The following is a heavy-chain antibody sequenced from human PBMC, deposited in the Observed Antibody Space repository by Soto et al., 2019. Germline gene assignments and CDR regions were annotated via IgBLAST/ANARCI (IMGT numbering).Heavy chain of an antibody. D-gene: IGHD2-2*01. CDR1: GFTFSSYA. Sequence: GGSLRLSCAASGFTFSSYAMSWVRQAPGKGLEWVSAISGSGGSTYYADSVKGRFTISSDNSKNTLYLQMNSLRAEDTAVYYCAKGHCSSTSCYFAVKGALDYWGQGTLVTVSS. V-gene: IGHV3-23*01. J-gene: IGHJ4*02. CDR3: AKGHCSSTSCYFAVKGALDY. CDR2: ISGSGGST.